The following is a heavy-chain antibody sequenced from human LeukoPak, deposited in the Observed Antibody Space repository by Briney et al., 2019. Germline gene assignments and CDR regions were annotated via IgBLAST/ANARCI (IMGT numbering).Heavy chain of an antibody. CDR1: GYTFTSYG. J-gene: IGHJ3*02. CDR3: ARDLRFIQPKVFDI. D-gene: IGHD3-3*01. Sequence: ASVKVSCKASGYTFTSYGISWVRQAPEQGLEWMGWISAYNGNTNYAQKLQGRVTMTTDTPTSTAYMELRSLRSDDTAVYYCARDLRFIQPKVFDIWGQGTMVTVSS. CDR2: ISAYNGNT. V-gene: IGHV1-18*01.